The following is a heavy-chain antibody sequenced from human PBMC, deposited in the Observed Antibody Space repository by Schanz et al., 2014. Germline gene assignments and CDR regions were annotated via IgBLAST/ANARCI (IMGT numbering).Heavy chain of an antibody. D-gene: IGHD3-10*01. V-gene: IGHV3-11*01. Sequence: QVQLVDSGGGLVKPGGSLRLSCTASGFPFSDYFMAGIRQPPGRGLEWVSYIGNGGVTIYYADSVKGRFTISRDNSKNSLYLQMNSLRAEDTAVYYCARIGGSVFDYWAQGTLVTVSS. CDR2: IGNGGVTI. CDR3: ARIGGSVFDY. J-gene: IGHJ4*02. CDR1: GFPFSDYF.